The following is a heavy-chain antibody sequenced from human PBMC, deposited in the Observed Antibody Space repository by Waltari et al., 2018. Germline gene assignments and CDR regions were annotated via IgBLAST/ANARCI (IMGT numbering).Heavy chain of an antibody. V-gene: IGHV3-53*03. CDR3: ARGMPYSSSWYRSCGMDV. D-gene: IGHD6-13*01. Sequence: VQLQESGPGLVKPSESLSLTCAVSGYSISSCYYWGWIRQPPGKGLEWVSVIYSGGSTYYADSVKGRFTISRDNSKNTLYLQMNSLRAEDTAVYYCARGMPYSSSWYRSCGMDVWGQGTTVTVSS. CDR1: GYSISSCYY. CDR2: IYSGGST. J-gene: IGHJ6*02.